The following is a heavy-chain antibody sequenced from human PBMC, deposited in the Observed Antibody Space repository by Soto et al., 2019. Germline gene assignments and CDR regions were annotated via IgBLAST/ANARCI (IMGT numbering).Heavy chain of an antibody. CDR2: IYYSGST. CDR1: GGSISSYY. CDR3: ARAPSPRAVAGMKGYYFDY. J-gene: IGHJ4*02. D-gene: IGHD6-19*01. V-gene: IGHV4-59*07. Sequence: PSDTLSLTCTVSGGSISSYYWSWTRKPPGKGLEWIGYIYYSGSTNYNPSLKSRVTISVDTSKNQFSLKLSSVTAADTAVYYCARAPSPRAVAGMKGYYFDYWGQGTLVTVSS.